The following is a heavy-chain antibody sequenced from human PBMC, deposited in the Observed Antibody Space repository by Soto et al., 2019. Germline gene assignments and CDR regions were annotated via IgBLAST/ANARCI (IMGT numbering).Heavy chain of an antibody. D-gene: IGHD4-17*01. CDR1: VYTFTSNG. V-gene: IGHV1-46*03. Sequence: GASVTVSCRASVYTFTSNGMKWVRQAHGQGVEWMGLISASNGSTNYAQKFQGRVTMTRDTSTSTVYMELSSLRSEDTAVYYCARVSPTVTTQEIFDYWGQGTLVTVSS. CDR3: ARVSPTVTTQEIFDY. J-gene: IGHJ4*02. CDR2: ISASNGST.